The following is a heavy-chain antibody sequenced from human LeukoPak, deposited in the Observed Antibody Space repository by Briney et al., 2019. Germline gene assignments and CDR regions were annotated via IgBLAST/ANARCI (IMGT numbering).Heavy chain of an antibody. J-gene: IGHJ3*02. D-gene: IGHD2-15*01. CDR3: TRHLVDAFDI. CDR2: IYYSGST. Sequence: SETLSLTCTVSGGSISSYYWSWIRQPPGKGLEWIGYIYYSGSTNYNPSLKSRVTISVDTSKNQFSLKLSSVTAADTAVYYCTRHLVDAFDIWGQGTMVTVSS. CDR1: GGSISSYY. V-gene: IGHV4-59*08.